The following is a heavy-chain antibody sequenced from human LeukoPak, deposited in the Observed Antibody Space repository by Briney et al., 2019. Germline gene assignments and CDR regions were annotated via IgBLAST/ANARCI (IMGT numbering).Heavy chain of an antibody. CDR1: GGSISSYY. CDR2: IYYSGST. J-gene: IGHJ5*02. CDR3: ARGALDIVVEPAAHKGYNWFDP. V-gene: IGHV4-59*12. D-gene: IGHD2-2*01. Sequence: SSETLSLTCTVSGGSISSYYWSWIRQPPGKGLEWIGYIYYSGSTNYNPSLKSRVTISVDTSKNQFSLKLSSVTAADTAVYYCARGALDIVVEPAAHKGYNWFDPWGQGTLVTVSS.